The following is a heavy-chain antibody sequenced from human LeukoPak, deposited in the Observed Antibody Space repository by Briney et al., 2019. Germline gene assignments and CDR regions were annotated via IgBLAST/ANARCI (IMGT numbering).Heavy chain of an antibody. D-gene: IGHD3-22*01. CDR2: ISSSSSAI. V-gene: IGHV3-48*01. CDR3: ARDPYYYDSSGYYHYYYYMDV. CDR1: GFTFSSYS. J-gene: IGHJ6*03. Sequence: GGSLRLSCAASGFTFSSYSMNGVRQAPRRGLECVSYISSSSSAIYYADSVKGRFTISRDNAKNSLYLQMNSLRAEDTAVYYCARDPYYYDSSGYYHYYYYMDVWGKGTTVIVSS.